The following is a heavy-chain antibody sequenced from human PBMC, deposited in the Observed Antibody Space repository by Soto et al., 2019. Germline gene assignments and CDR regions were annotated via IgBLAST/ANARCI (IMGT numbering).Heavy chain of an antibody. J-gene: IGHJ5*02. CDR2: IRGKANSYAT. CDR1: GFTFSGSA. D-gene: IGHD6-19*01. V-gene: IGHV3-73*01. Sequence: PGGSLRLSCAASGFTFSGSAMHWVRQASGKGLEWVGRIRGKANSYATAYAASVKGRFTISRDDSKNTAYLQMNSLKTEDTAVYYCNRPVDSSGYTWWLDPWGQGTLVTVYS. CDR3: NRPVDSSGYTWWLDP.